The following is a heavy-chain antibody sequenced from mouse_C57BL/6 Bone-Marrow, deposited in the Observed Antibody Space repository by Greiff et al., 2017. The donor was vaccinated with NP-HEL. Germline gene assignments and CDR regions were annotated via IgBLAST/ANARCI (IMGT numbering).Heavy chain of an antibody. D-gene: IGHD2-2*01. J-gene: IGHJ2*01. V-gene: IGHV1-64*01. CDR2: IHPNSGST. CDR3: ARWLPFDY. Sequence: QVHVKQPGAELVKPGASVKLSCKASGYTFTSYWMHWVKQRPGQGLEWIGMIHPNSGSTNYNEKFKSKATLTVDKSSSTAYMQLSSLTAEDSAVYDCARWLPFDYWGQGTTLTVSS. CDR1: GYTFTSYW.